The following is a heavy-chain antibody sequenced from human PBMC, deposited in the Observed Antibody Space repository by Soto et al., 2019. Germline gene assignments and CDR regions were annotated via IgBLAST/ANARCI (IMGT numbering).Heavy chain of an antibody. Sequence: EVQLVESGGGLVQPGGSLRLSCAASGFTFSGYWMHWVRQAPGKGLTWVSRINSDGTYTSSADSVRGRFTISRDDARITLYLQMNSLRIEDTAVYYCTRALDGMIPTAYWGQGTRVTVSS. D-gene: IGHD3-22*01. V-gene: IGHV3-74*01. CDR1: GFTFSGYW. CDR2: INSDGTYT. CDR3: TRALDGMIPTAY. J-gene: IGHJ4*02.